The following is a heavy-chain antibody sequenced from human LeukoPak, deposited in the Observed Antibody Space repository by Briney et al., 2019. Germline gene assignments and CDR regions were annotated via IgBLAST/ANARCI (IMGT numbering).Heavy chain of an antibody. Sequence: SVEVSCKASGFTFTSSAVQWVRQARGQRLEWIGWIVVGSGNTNYAQKFQERVTITRDMSTSTAYMELSSLRSEDTAVYYCAADPLFNYYGSGSYPNPDYWGQGTLVTVSS. J-gene: IGHJ4*02. V-gene: IGHV1-58*01. CDR3: AADPLFNYYGSGSYPNPDY. CDR2: IVVGSGNT. D-gene: IGHD3-10*01. CDR1: GFTFTSSA.